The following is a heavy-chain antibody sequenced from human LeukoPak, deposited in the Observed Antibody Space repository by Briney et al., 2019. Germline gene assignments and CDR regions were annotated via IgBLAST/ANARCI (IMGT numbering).Heavy chain of an antibody. CDR2: IWYDGSNK. D-gene: IGHD3-22*01. CDR1: GFTFSSYG. J-gene: IGHJ4*02. CDR3: ARASDYDSSGYEAGY. Sequence: GGSLTLSCAASGFTFSSYGMLWVRQAPGNGLESVAVIWYDGSNKYYVDSVKGRFTISRDNSKNTLYLQMNSLRAEDTAVYYCARASDYDSSGYEAGYWGQGTLVTVSS. V-gene: IGHV3-33*01.